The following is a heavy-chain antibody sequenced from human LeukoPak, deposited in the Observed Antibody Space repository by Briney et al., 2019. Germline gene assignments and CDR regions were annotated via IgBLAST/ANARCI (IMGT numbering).Heavy chain of an antibody. J-gene: IGHJ5*02. CDR3: ARHDRWAGWFDP. Sequence: GGSMRLSCAASGFTVSDNYMSWVRQAPGKGLEWVSVIYSGGTTYSADSVKGRFNMSRENSTNTLYLQLHSLRAEDTAVYYCARHDRWAGWFDPWGQGTLVTVSS. CDR2: IYSGGTT. V-gene: IGHV3-53*01. CDR1: GFTVSDNY. D-gene: IGHD3-16*02.